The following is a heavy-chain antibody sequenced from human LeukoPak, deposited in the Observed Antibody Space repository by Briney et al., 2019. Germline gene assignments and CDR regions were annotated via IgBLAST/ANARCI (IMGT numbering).Heavy chain of an antibody. J-gene: IGHJ4*02. V-gene: IGHV3-23*01. CDR2: ISGSGGST. CDR3: AKTQSSSWYYFDY. CDR1: GFTFSNYA. Sequence: PGGSLRLSCAASGFTFSNYAMSWVRQAPGKGLEWVSAISGSGGSTYYADSVKGRFTISRDNSKNTLYLQMNSLRAEDTAVYYCAKTQSSSWYYFDYWGQGTLVTVSS. D-gene: IGHD6-13*01.